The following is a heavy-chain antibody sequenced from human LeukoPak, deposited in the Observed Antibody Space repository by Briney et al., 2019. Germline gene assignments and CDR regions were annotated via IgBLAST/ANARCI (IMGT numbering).Heavy chain of an antibody. J-gene: IGHJ4*02. V-gene: IGHV3-23*01. CDR3: AKDAGTTRSFYYFDY. Sequence: GGSLRLSCAASGFTFSSYAMSWVRQAPGKGLEWVSAISGSGGSTYYADSVKGRFIISRDNSKNTLYLQMNSLRAEDTAAYYCAKDAGTTRSFYYFDYWGQGTLVTVSS. CDR1: GFTFSSYA. CDR2: ISGSGGST. D-gene: IGHD1-1*01.